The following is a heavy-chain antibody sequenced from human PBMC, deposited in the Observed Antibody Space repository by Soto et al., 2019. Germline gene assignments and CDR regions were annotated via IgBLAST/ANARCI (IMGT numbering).Heavy chain of an antibody. J-gene: IGHJ4*02. CDR3: ARGRYGDY. V-gene: IGHV1-18*01. CDR2: ISAHNGNT. D-gene: IGHD1-1*01. CDR1: GYAFTTYG. Sequence: QVHLVQSGAEVKKPGASVKVSCKGSGYAFTTYGITWVRQAPGQGLEWMGWISAHNGNTTYAQKLQGRGTVTRDTSTSTAYMVLRSLRSDDTAVYYWARGRYGDYWGQGALVTVSS.